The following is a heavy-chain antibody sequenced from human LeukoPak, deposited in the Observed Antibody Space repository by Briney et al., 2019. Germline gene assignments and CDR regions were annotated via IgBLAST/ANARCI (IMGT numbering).Heavy chain of an antibody. V-gene: IGHV4-39*02. CDR3: AREYSGSYDY. D-gene: IGHD1-26*01. Sequence: PSETLSLTCTVSGVTISSYSHSWGWIRQPPGKGLEWIGTIYYSGGTYYNPSLKSRVTLSVDTSKKQISLKLTSLTDADTSIYYCAREYSGSYDYWGQGTLVTVSS. CDR2: IYYSGGT. CDR1: GVTISSYSHS. J-gene: IGHJ4*02.